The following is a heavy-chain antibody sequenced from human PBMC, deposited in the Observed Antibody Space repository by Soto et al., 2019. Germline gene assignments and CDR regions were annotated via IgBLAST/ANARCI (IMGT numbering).Heavy chain of an antibody. Sequence: AASVKVSCKASGGTFSSYAISWVRQAPGQGLEWMGGIIPIFGTANYAQKFQGRVTITADESTSTDYMELSSLRSEDTAVYYCASMVGAIKGYDYWGQGTLVTVSS. V-gene: IGHV1-69*13. CDR3: ASMVGAIKGYDY. D-gene: IGHD1-26*01. CDR1: GGTFSSYA. J-gene: IGHJ4*02. CDR2: IIPIFGTA.